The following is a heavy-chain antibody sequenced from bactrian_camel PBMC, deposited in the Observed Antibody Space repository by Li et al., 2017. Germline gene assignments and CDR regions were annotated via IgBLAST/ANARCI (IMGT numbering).Heavy chain of an antibody. Sequence: VQLVESGGGLVQPGGSLRLSCPASGFTFSSYWMYWVRQAPGKGLEGVAAIDTGDGSTYYLNSVEGRFTISHDNAKNTLYLQMNSLKPEDTATYYYAADLPCSSLWPIKTATDDADFTHWGQGTQVTVS. J-gene: IGHJ6*01. D-gene: IGHD2*01. CDR1: GFTFSSYW. CDR3: AADLPCSSLWPIKTATDDADFTH. V-gene: IGHV3S1*01. CDR2: IDTGDGST.